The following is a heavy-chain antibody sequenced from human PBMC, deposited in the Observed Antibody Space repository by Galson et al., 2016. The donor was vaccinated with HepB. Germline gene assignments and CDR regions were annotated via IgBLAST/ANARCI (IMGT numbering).Heavy chain of an antibody. CDR2: IDWANDK. CDR3: ARGYGSGEVRFDY. J-gene: IGHJ4*02. CDR1: GFSLSSSTMR. D-gene: IGHD3-10*01. Sequence: PALVKPTQTLTLTCTISGFSLSSSTMRVSWIRQPPGKALEWLARIDWANDKFYSTSLKTRLTISKDTSRNQVVLTMTNMDPVDTATYYCARGYGSGEVRFDYWGQGTLVTVSS. V-gene: IGHV2-70*04.